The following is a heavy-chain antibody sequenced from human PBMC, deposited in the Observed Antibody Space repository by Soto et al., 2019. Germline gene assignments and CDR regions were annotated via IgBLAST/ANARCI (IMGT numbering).Heavy chain of an antibody. D-gene: IGHD6-19*01. V-gene: IGHV3-74*01. CDR3: ARGPRGWYGFDY. CDR2: MSSDGSTT. Sequence: GGSLRLSCADSGFTLSNNWMHWVRRAPGRGLEWVSRMSSDGSTTNYADSVKGRFTISRDDAKNTLYLQMNSLSVEDTAVYYCARGPRGWYGFDYWGQGTLVTVSS. J-gene: IGHJ4*02. CDR1: GFTLSNNW.